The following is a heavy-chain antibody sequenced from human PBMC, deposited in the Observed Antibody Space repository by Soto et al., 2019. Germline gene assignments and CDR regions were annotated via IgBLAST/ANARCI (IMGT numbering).Heavy chain of an antibody. V-gene: IGHV1-2*04. CDR3: AREGSYGYYYYGMDV. CDR2: INPNSGGT. J-gene: IGHJ6*02. CDR1: GYTFTGYY. D-gene: IGHD5-18*01. Sequence: ASVKVSCKASGYTFTGYYMHWVRQAPGQGLEWMGWINPNSGGTNYAQKFQGWVTMTRDTSISTAYMELSRLRSYDTAVYYCAREGSYGYYYYGMDVWGQGTTVTVSS.